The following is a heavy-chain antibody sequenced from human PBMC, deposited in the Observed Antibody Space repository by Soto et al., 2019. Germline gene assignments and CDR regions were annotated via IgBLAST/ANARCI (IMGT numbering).Heavy chain of an antibody. Sequence: QVQLVESGGGVVQPGRSLRLSCAASGFTFSSYGMHWVRQAPGKGLEWVAVIWYDGSNKYYADSVKGRFTISRDNSKNTLYLQMNSLRAEDTAVYYCARGGLGQLLFYYYGMDVWGQGTTVTVSS. V-gene: IGHV3-33*01. J-gene: IGHJ6*02. CDR1: GFTFSSYG. CDR3: ARGGLGQLLFYYYGMDV. D-gene: IGHD2-2*01. CDR2: IWYDGSNK.